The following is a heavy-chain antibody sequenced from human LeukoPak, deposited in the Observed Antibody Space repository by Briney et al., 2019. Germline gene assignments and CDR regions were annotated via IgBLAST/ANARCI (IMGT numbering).Heavy chain of an antibody. CDR2: IWYDGSNK. CDR3: ARDQGYCSSTSCYRAYDAFDI. Sequence: GGSLRLSCAASGFTFSSYGMHWVRQAPGKGLEWVAVIWYDGSNKYYADSVKGRFTISRDNSKNTLYLQMNSLRAEDTAVYYCARDQGYCSSTSCYRAYDAFDIWGQATMATVSS. CDR1: GFTFSSYG. V-gene: IGHV3-33*01. D-gene: IGHD2-2*01. J-gene: IGHJ3*02.